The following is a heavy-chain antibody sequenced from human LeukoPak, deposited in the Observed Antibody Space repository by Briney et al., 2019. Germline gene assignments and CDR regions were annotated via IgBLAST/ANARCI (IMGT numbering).Heavy chain of an antibody. CDR2: IYHSGST. V-gene: IGHV4-38-2*01. J-gene: IGHJ6*04. Sequence: SETLSLTCAVSGYSISSGYYWGWIRQPPGKGLEWIGSIYHSGSTYYNPSLKSRVTISVDTSKNQFSLKLSSVTAADTAVYYCARVDLSIMIFWDYGMDVWGKGTTVTVSS. CDR1: GYSISSGYY. CDR3: ARVDLSIMIFWDYGMDV. D-gene: IGHD3-9*01.